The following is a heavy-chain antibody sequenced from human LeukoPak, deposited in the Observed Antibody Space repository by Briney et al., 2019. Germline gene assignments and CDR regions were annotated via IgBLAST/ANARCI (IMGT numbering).Heavy chain of an antibody. D-gene: IGHD2-2*01. Sequence: SETLSLTCAVYGGSFSGYYWSWIRQPPGKGLEWIGEINHSGSTNYNPSLKSRVTISVDTSKNQFSLKLSSVTAADTAVYYCAIHIVVVPAAKKKNWYDPWGQGTLVTVSS. CDR3: AIHIVVVPAAKKKNWYDP. CDR1: GGSFSGYY. J-gene: IGHJ5*02. V-gene: IGHV4-34*01. CDR2: INHSGST.